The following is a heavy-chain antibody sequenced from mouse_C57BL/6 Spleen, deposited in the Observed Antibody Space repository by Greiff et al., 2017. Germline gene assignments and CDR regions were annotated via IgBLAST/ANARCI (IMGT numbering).Heavy chain of an antibody. CDR1: GFNIKDDY. V-gene: IGHV14-4*01. Sequence: VQLQQSGAELVRPGASVKLSCTASGFNIKDDYMHWVKQRPEQGLAWIGWIDPENGDTEYASKFQGKATITADTSSNTAYLQLSILTSEDTAVYYWTILRHWYFDVWGTGTTVTVSS. J-gene: IGHJ1*03. CDR3: TILRHWYFDV. CDR2: IDPENGDT. D-gene: IGHD1-2*01.